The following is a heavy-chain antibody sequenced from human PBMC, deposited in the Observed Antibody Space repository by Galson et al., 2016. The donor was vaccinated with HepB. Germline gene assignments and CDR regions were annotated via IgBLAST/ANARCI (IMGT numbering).Heavy chain of an antibody. Sequence: QSGAEVKKPGESLRISCKGSGYSFTNYWISWVRQMPGKGLEWMGRIDPSDSYTNYSPSFQGHVTFSADKSLSPAYLHWSSLKGSDTAMYYCARVGSDILTGSDNWFDPWGQGTLGSVSS. CDR2: IDPSDSYT. CDR1: GYSFTNYW. J-gene: IGHJ5*02. V-gene: IGHV5-10-1*01. CDR3: ARVGSDILTGSDNWFDP. D-gene: IGHD3-9*01.